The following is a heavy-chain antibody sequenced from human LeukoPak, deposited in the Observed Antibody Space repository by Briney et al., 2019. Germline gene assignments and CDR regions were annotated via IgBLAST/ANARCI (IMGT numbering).Heavy chain of an antibody. CDR2: IYYSGST. J-gene: IGHJ4*02. D-gene: IGHD3-16*01. V-gene: IGHV4-59*12. CDR3: ARAPGIMSGNWRFDY. Sequence: AETLSLTCTVSGGSISPYYWTWIRQPPGKGLEWIGYIYYSGSTNYNPSLTSRVTMSVDTSKNQFSLKLSSVTAADTAVYYCARAPGIMSGNWRFDYWGQGTLVTVSS. CDR1: GGSISPYY.